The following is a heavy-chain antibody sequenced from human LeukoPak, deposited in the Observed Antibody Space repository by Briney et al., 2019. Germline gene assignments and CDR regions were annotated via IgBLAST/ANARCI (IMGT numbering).Heavy chain of an antibody. D-gene: IGHD6-13*01. J-gene: IGHJ4*02. CDR3: VKDFHNSWTFDY. CDR1: GFTFSNCG. Sequence: GGSLRLSCAASGFTFSNCGMHWVRQAPGKGLEWVAFINHDGTKKDYADSVKGRLIISRDTSKNTLYLQMNSLRVEDTAVYYCVKDFHNSWTFDYWGQGTLVTVSS. CDR2: INHDGTKK. V-gene: IGHV3-30*02.